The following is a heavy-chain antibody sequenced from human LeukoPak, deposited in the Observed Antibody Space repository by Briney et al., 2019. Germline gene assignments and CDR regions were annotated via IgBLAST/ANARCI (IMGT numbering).Heavy chain of an antibody. V-gene: IGHV3-7*03. J-gene: IGHJ6*02. D-gene: IGHD7-27*01. CDR1: GFTFSSYW. Sequence: PGGSLRLSCAASGFTFSSYWMNWARQAPGKGLEWVASINHNGNVNYYVDSVKGRFTISRDNAKNSLYLQMSNLRAEDTAVYYCARVGLLGISLHYYYYYGMDVWGQGTTVTVSS. CDR3: ARVGLLGISLHYYYYYGMDV. CDR2: INHNGNVN.